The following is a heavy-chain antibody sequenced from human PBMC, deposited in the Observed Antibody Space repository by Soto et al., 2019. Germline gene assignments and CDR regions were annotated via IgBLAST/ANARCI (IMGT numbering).Heavy chain of an antibody. Sequence: SETLSLTCSVYGVSFSGYYWSWIRHPPWKGLEWIGYIYYSGSTNYNPSLKSRVTISVDTSKNQFSLKLSSVTAADTAVYYCARDFLSGYKYYRMDAWGKGTTGTVS. CDR2: IYYSGST. D-gene: IGHD3-3*01. J-gene: IGHJ6*04. CDR3: ARDFLSGYKYYRMDA. CDR1: GVSFSGYY. V-gene: IGHV4-59*01.